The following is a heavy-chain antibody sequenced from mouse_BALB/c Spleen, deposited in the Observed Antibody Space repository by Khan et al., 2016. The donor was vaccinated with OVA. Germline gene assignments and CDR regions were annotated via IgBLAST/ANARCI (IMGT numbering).Heavy chain of an antibody. CDR3: TRNGYVDLFAY. V-gene: IGHV1S135*01. J-gene: IGHJ3*01. CDR1: GFSFTSYS. CDR2: IGPFGSST. Sequence: VQLKESGPELMQPGASVKISCTASGFSFTSYSIHWVLQSPGKSLEWIGFIGPFGSSTYYTHKFKGKATLTVDNSSSTAYRHLSNLTSEDSACYYCTRNGYVDLFAYWGQGTMVTVSA.